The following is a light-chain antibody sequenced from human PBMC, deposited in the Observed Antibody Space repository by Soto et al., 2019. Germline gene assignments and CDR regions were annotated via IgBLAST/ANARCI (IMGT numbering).Light chain of an antibody. J-gene: IGKJ3*01. CDR2: DAS. Sequence: DIQMTQSPSTLSAFVGDRVTITCRASQSISSWLAWYQQKPGKAPKLLIYDASSLESGVPSRFSGSGSGTEFSLTISSLQPDDFATYYCQQYNSYSFTFGPGTKVDIK. CDR3: QQYNSYSFT. CDR1: QSISSW. V-gene: IGKV1-5*01.